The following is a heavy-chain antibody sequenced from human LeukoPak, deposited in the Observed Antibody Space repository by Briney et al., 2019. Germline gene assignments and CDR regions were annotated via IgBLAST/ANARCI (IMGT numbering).Heavy chain of an antibody. Sequence: GGSLRPSCAASGYTFTGYYMHWVRQAPGQGLEWMGWINPNSGGTNYAQKFQGWVTMTRDTSISTAYMELSRLRSDDTAVYYCAREGLTARSSPGAFDIWGQGTMVTVSS. CDR2: INPNSGGT. D-gene: IGHD3-10*01. J-gene: IGHJ3*02. V-gene: IGHV1-2*04. CDR3: AREGLTARSSPGAFDI. CDR1: GYTFTGYY.